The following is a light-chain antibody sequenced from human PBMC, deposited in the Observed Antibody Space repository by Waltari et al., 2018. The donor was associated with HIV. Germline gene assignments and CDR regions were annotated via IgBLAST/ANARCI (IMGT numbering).Light chain of an antibody. CDR2: LNN. CDR1: NSNIGSNT. J-gene: IGLJ2*01. CDR3: AAWDDSLNSRI. V-gene: IGLV1-44*01. Sequence: QSVLTQPPSASGPPGQRVTISCSGSNSNIGSNTVSWFQQLPGTAPKLLIYLNNQRPAGCPDRSSGSKSGTSASLAISGLQSEDEAHYYCAAWDDSLNSRIFGGGTKLTVL.